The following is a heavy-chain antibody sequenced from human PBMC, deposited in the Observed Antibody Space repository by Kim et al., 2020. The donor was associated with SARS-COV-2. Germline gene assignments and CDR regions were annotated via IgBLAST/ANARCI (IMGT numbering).Heavy chain of an antibody. D-gene: IGHD3-16*01. J-gene: IGHJ6*02. V-gene: IGHV3-74*01. CDR1: GFTFSSYW. Sequence: GGSLRLSCAASGFTFSSYWMHWVRQAPRKGLVWVSRINSDGSSTSYADSVKGRFTISRDNAKNTLYLQMNSLRAEDTAVYYCARARLGYGLWGRYYGMDVWGQGTTVTVSS. CDR3: ARARLGYGLWGRYYGMDV. CDR2: INSDGSST.